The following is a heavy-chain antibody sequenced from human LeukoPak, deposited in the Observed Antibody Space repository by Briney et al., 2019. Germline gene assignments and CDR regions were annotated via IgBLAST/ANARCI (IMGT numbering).Heavy chain of an antibody. J-gene: IGHJ4*02. Sequence: GGSLRLSCVASGFIFNDYSMNWVRQTPGKGLEWVSYISGPNTIYCADSVRGRFTTSRDNAKSSLFLQMNGLRDEDTAVYYCVRDHLWAFENWGQGTLVAVSS. CDR3: VRDHLWAFEN. D-gene: IGHD3-3*02. CDR2: ISGPNTI. CDR1: GFIFNDYS. V-gene: IGHV3-69-1*01.